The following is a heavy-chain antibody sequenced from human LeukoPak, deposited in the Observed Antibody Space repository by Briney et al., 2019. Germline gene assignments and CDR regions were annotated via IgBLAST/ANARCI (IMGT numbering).Heavy chain of an antibody. V-gene: IGHV3-30*18. CDR2: ISYDGSNK. CDR3: AKDRAGPFDY. CDR1: GFTFSSYG. D-gene: IGHD6-13*01. Sequence: GRSLRLSCAASGFTFSSYGMHWVRQAPGKGLEWVAVISYDGSNKYYADSVKGRFTISRDNSKNTLYPQMNSLRAEDTAVYYCAKDRAGPFDYWGQGTLVTVSS. J-gene: IGHJ4*02.